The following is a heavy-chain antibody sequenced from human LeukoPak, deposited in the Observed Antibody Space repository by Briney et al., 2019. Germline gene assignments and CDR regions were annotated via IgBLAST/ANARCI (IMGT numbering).Heavy chain of an antibody. CDR2: ISGSGGST. CDR1: GFTFSSYA. D-gene: IGHD4-11*01. CDR3: ARDSLTTWYFDL. J-gene: IGHJ2*01. V-gene: IGHV3-23*01. Sequence: GGSLRLSCAASGFTFSSYAMSWVRQAPGKGLEWVSAISGSGGSTYYADSVKGRFAISRDNSKNTLYLQMNSLRAEDTAVYYCARDSLTTWYFDLWGRGTLVTVSS.